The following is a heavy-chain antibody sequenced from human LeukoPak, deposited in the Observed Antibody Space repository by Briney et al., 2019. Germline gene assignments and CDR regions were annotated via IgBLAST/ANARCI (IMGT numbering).Heavy chain of an antibody. CDR2: IHSNENIK. CDR1: GFTFSNYG. CDR3: AKDSTWAADY. Sequence: GGCLRLSCAASGFTFSNYGVHWVRQAPGKGLEWVAFIHSNENIKWYADSVKGRFTISRDNSKNTLYLQMNSLGGEDTAVYYCAKDSTWAADYWGQGTLVSVSS. V-gene: IGHV3-30*02. D-gene: IGHD5/OR15-5a*01. J-gene: IGHJ4*02.